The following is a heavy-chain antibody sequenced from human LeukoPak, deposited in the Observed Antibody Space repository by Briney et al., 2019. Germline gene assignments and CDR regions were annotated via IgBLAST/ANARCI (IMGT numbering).Heavy chain of an antibody. CDR1: GGSIGSYY. D-gene: IGHD3-10*01. J-gene: IGHJ4*02. CDR3: ARHGSSYSFDY. CDR2: LDYSGST. Sequence: NPSETLSLTCTVSGGSIGSYYWSWIRQPPGKGLEWIGYLDYSGSTNHNPSFKSRVTISVDTSKNQFSLGLSSLTAADTAVYYCARHGSSYSFDYWGQGTLVTVSS. V-gene: IGHV4-59*08.